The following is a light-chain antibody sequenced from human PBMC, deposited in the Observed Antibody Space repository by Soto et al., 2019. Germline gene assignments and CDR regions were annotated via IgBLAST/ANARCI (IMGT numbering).Light chain of an antibody. V-gene: IGKV1-39*01. Sequence: DIQMTQSPSSLSASVGDRVTITCRASQSISSYLNWYQRKPGKAPKLLIYAASSLQSGVPSRFSGSGSGTDFTLTISSLQPEDFATYYCQQSYSTPPLFGQGTKVDIK. CDR3: QQSYSTPPL. CDR2: AAS. J-gene: IGKJ1*01. CDR1: QSISSY.